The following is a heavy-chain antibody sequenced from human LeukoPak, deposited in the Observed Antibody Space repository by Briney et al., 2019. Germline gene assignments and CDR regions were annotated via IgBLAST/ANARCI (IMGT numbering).Heavy chain of an antibody. D-gene: IGHD3-9*01. Sequence: GGSLRLSCAASGFTFSNYGMSWVRQAAGKGLEWVSAISGSGGSTYYADSVKGRFTISRDNSKNTLYLQMNSLRAEDTAVYYCAKFSGRLVNPTFDYWGQGTLVTVSS. V-gene: IGHV3-23*01. CDR3: AKFSGRLVNPTFDY. J-gene: IGHJ4*02. CDR2: ISGSGGST. CDR1: GFTFSNYG.